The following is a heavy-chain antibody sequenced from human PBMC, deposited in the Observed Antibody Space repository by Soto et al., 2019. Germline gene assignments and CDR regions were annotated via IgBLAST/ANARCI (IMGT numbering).Heavy chain of an antibody. CDR2: ISGSGGST. Sequence: GGSLRLSCAASGFTFSSYAMSWVRQAPGKGLEWVSAISGSGGSTYYADSVKGRFTISRDNSKNTLYLQMNSLRAEDRAVYYCAKDMNIWGSGFDYWGQGALVTGSS. D-gene: IGHD7-27*01. CDR1: GFTFSSYA. J-gene: IGHJ4*02. V-gene: IGHV3-23*01. CDR3: AKDMNIWGSGFDY.